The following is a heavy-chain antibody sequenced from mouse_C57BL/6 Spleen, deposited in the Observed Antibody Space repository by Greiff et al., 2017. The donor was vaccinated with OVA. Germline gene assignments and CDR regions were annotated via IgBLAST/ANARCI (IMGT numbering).Heavy chain of an antibody. CDR2: ISYDGSN. Sequence: ESGPGLVKPSQSLSLTCSVTGYSIPSGYYWNWIRQFPGNKLEWMGYISYDGSNNYNPSLKNRISITRDTSKNQFFLKLNSVTTEDTATYYCASYYGSPYWYFDVWGTGTTVTVSS. CDR1: GYSIPSGYY. V-gene: IGHV3-6*01. J-gene: IGHJ1*03. D-gene: IGHD2-2*01. CDR3: ASYYGSPYWYFDV.